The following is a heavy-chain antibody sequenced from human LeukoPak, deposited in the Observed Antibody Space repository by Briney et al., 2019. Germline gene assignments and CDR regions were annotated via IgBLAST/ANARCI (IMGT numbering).Heavy chain of an antibody. CDR3: ARDDGSSWASGAFDI. CDR2: ISYDGSNK. CDR1: GFTFSSYA. V-gene: IGHV3-30-3*01. D-gene: IGHD6-13*01. Sequence: GGSLRHSCAASGFTFSSYAMHWVRQTPGKGLEWVAVISYDGSNKYYADSVKGRFTISRDNSKNTLYLQMNSLRAEDTAVYYCARDDGSSWASGAFDIWGQGTMVTVSS. J-gene: IGHJ3*02.